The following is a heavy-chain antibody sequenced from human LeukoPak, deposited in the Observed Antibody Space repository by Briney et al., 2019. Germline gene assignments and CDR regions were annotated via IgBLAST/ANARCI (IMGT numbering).Heavy chain of an antibody. J-gene: IGHJ5*02. CDR2: VSCYSGDT. D-gene: IGHD3-16*01. CDR1: GYTFTGYY. CDR3: ARARHSYGYKFFDL. V-gene: IGHV1-2*02. Sequence: ASVKVSCKASGYTFTGYYVHWVRRAPGQGLEWMGWVSCYSGDTNYAQKFQGRVTMARDTSISTVYMELNRLRSDDTAVYYCARARHSYGYKFFDLWGQGTLVTVSS.